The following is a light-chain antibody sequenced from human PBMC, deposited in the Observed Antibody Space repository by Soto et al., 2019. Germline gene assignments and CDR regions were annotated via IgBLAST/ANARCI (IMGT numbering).Light chain of an antibody. Sequence: QSVLTQPPSASGSPGQSVTISCTGTSSDVGRYDYVSWYQQHPGKAPKLMIYEVSKRPSGVPDRFSGSKSGNTASLTVSGLQAEDEADYYCSSYAGSNNLLFGGGTKLTVL. CDR3: SSYAGSNNLL. CDR2: EVS. V-gene: IGLV2-8*01. CDR1: SSDVGRYDY. J-gene: IGLJ2*01.